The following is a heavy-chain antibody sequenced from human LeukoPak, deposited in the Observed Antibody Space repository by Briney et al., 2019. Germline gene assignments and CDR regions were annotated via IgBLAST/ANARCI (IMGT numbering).Heavy chain of an antibody. CDR1: GFTVSSNY. J-gene: IGHJ6*03. D-gene: IGHD3-10*01. V-gene: IGHV3-66*02. CDR3: AGSYGSGSYYYYYMDV. CDR2: IYSGGST. Sequence: GGSLRLSCAASGFTVSSNYMSWVRQAPGKGLEWVSVIYSGGSTYYADSVKGRFTISRDNSKNTLYLQMNSLRAEDTAVYYCAGSYGSGSYYYYYMDVWGKGTTVTVSS.